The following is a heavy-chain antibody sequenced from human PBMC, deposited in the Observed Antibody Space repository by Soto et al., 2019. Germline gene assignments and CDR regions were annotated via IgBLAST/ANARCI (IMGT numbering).Heavy chain of an antibody. CDR2: ISGSGGST. Sequence: GGSLRLSCAASGFTFSSYAMSWVRQAPGKGLEWVSAISGSGGSTYYADSVKGRFTISRDNSKNTLYLQMNSPRAEDTAVYYCAKDLGDGPRGYWGQGTLVTVSS. CDR1: GFTFSSYA. CDR3: AKDLGDGPRGY. D-gene: IGHD3-10*01. V-gene: IGHV3-23*01. J-gene: IGHJ4*02.